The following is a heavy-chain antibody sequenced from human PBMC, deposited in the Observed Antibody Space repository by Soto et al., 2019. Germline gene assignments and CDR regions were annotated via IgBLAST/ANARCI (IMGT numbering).Heavy chain of an antibody. CDR1: GNTFTTYS. D-gene: IGHD3-10*01. V-gene: IGHV1-46*01. CDR3: AREVHVYYYGSGKNWFDP. CDR2: INLAGGST. Sequence: QVQLVQSGAEMTKPGASVNVSCQASGNTFTTYSIHWVRQAPGQGLEWMGTINLAGGSTRYKQKFQGRVTMTRDTSTSTVYMEWSSLRSEDTAVYDCAREVHVYYYGSGKNWFDPWGQGTLVTVSS. J-gene: IGHJ5*02.